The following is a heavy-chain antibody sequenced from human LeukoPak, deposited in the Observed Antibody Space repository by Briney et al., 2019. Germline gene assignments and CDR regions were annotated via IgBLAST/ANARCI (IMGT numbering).Heavy chain of an antibody. Sequence: PGGSLRLSCAASGFTFSSYSMNWVRQAPGKGREWVSYISSSSSTIYYADSVKGRFTISRDNAKNSLYLQMNSLRAEDTAVYYCARVTMVRGVITDYWGQGTLVTVSS. V-gene: IGHV3-48*01. CDR2: ISSSSSTI. J-gene: IGHJ4*02. D-gene: IGHD3-10*01. CDR3: ARVTMVRGVITDY. CDR1: GFTFSSYS.